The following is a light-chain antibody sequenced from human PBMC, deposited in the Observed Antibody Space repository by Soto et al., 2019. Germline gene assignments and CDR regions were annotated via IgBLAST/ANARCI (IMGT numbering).Light chain of an antibody. J-gene: IGLJ1*01. Sequence: QSVLTQPASVSGSPGQSITISCTGTRNDVGNYNSVSWYQQHPGKAPTLMIYEVTNRPSGVSNRFSGSKSGSTASLTISGLQAEDDGDYYCSSYTTINTVVFGTGTKVTVL. V-gene: IGLV2-14*01. CDR2: EVT. CDR3: SSYTTINTVV. CDR1: RNDVGNYNS.